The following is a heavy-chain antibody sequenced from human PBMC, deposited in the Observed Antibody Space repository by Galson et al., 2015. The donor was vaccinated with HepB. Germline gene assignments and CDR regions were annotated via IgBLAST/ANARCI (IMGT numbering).Heavy chain of an antibody. D-gene: IGHD3-16*02. CDR1: GFTFSSYS. V-gene: IGHV3-48*02. Sequence: SLRLSCAASGFTFSSYSMNWVRQAPGKGLEWVSYISSSSSTIYYADSVKGRFTISRDNAKNSLYLQMNSLRDEDTAVYYCARAVDYVWGSYRYIRNQLDYWGQGTLVTVSS. CDR3: ARAVDYVWGSYRYIRNQLDY. CDR2: ISSSSSTI. J-gene: IGHJ4*02.